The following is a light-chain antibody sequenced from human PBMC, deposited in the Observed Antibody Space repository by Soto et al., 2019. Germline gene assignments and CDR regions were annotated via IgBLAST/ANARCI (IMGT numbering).Light chain of an antibody. V-gene: IGLV2-14*01. J-gene: IGLJ1*01. CDR2: DVS. Sequence: QSVLTQPASVSGSPGQSITISCTGTSSDVGGYNYVSWYQQYPGKAPKLMIYDVSNRPSGVSNRFSGSKSGNTASLTISGLQAEDEADSYCSSYTSSSTYVLGTGTKVTVL. CDR3: SSYTSSSTYV. CDR1: SSDVGGYNY.